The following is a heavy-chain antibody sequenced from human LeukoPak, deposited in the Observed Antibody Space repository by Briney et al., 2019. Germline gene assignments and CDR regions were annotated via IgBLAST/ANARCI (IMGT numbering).Heavy chain of an antibody. J-gene: IGHJ3*02. D-gene: IGHD2-15*01. Sequence: SQTLSLICTVSGGSINSASYSWTWIRQPAGKGLEWIGRIYTSGSTNYNPSLKSRVTISIDTSKNQFSLELSSVTAADTAVYYCTRGWSAGGAFDIWGQGTMVTVSS. V-gene: IGHV4-61*02. CDR3: TRGWSAGGAFDI. CDR2: IYTSGST. CDR1: GGSINSASYS.